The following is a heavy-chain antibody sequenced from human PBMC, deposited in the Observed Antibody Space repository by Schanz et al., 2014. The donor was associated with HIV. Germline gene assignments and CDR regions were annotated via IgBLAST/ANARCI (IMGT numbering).Heavy chain of an antibody. V-gene: IGHV3-7*01. D-gene: IGHD3-16*01. Sequence: EVQLLESGGGLVQPGGSLRLSCAASGFTFRNYAMSWVRQAPGKGLEWVANIKEDGSEKYHADSVKGRFTISRDNAKNSLFLQMESLRAEDTAVYYCARDGGEVWGQGTTVTVSS. CDR2: IKEDGSEK. CDR1: GFTFRNYA. CDR3: ARDGGEV. J-gene: IGHJ6*02.